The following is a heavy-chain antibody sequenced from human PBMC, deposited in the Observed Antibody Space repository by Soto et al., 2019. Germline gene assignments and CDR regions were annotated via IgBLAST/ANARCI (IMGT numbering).Heavy chain of an antibody. J-gene: IGHJ3*01. CDR3: AIPPFGGVIGDAFDY. CDR2: IWYDGSNK. V-gene: IGHV3-33*01. Sequence: QVQLVESGGGVVQPGRSLRLSCAASGFTFSSYGMHWVRQAPGKGLEWVAVIWYDGSNKYYADSVQGRFTISRDNSKNTMYLQMNSLGAEDTAVYYCAIPPFGGVIGDAFDYWGQGTMVTVSS. D-gene: IGHD3-16*02. CDR1: GFTFSSYG.